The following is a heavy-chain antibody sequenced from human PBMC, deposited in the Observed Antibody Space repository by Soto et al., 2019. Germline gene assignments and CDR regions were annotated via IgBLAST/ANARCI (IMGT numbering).Heavy chain of an antibody. CDR3: TRDASRDSSARGWFDP. CDR1: GFTFRSFT. Sequence: GGSLRLSCAASGFTFRSFTMNWVRQAPGKGLEWVATISSNSAYIYYTDALRGRFTISRDNAKNSLHLQMNSLRAEDTAVYYCTRDASRDSSARGWFDPWGPGTLVTVS. D-gene: IGHD6-13*01. J-gene: IGHJ5*02. V-gene: IGHV3-21*01. CDR2: ISSNSAYI.